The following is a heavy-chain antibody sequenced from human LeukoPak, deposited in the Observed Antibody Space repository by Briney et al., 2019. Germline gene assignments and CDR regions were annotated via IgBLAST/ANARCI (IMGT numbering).Heavy chain of an antibody. CDR3: ARDFSSYYANSAYYGDTWFDY. D-gene: IGHD3-22*01. V-gene: IGHV3-30*04. J-gene: IGHJ4*02. CDR1: GFTFSNYA. Sequence: GGSLRLSCAASGFTFSNYAMRWVRQAPGKGLEWVAVISYDGSNKYYADSVKGRFTISRDNSKNTLYLQMNSLRAEDTAVYYCARDFSSYYANSAYYGDTWFDYWGQGTLVTVSS. CDR2: ISYDGSNK.